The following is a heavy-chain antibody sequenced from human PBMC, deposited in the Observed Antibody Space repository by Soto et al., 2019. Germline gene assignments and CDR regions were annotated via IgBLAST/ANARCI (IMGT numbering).Heavy chain of an antibody. J-gene: IGHJ5*02. CDR2: ITGIDGRT. V-gene: IGHV3-23*01. Sequence: GGSLRLSCVGSGFTFGNYAMSWVRQAPGKGLEWVSSITGIDGRTYYADSVKGRFTISRDNPKNTLYLQMNNLRAEDTAMFYCAKDRGPYCSGGICYPPSWFGPWGQGTQVTVSS. CDR1: GFTFGNYA. CDR3: AKDRGPYCSGGICYPPSWFGP. D-gene: IGHD2-15*01.